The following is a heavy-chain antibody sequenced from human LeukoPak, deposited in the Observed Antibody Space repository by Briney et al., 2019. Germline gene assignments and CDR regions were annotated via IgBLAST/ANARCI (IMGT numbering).Heavy chain of an antibody. CDR2: IYPGDSDT. CDR1: GYRFTSYW. Sequence: PGESLKISCKGSGYRFTSYWIGWVRQMPGKGLEWMGIIYPGDSDTRYSPSFQGQVTISADKSISTAYLQWSSLKASDTAMYYCARSTMVRGVISLFDYWGQGTLVTVSS. V-gene: IGHV5-51*01. D-gene: IGHD3-10*01. CDR3: ARSTMVRGVISLFDY. J-gene: IGHJ4*02.